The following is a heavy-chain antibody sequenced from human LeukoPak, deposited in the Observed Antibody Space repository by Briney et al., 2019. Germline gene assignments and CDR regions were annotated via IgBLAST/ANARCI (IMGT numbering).Heavy chain of an antibody. Sequence: GASVKVSCKASGYTFTGYYMHWVRQAPGQGLEWMGWINPNSGGTNYAQKFQGRVTMTRDTSISTAYMELSSLRSEDTAVYYCAKSVYTIIAVTEGATNWFDPWGEGTLVTVSS. CDR2: INPNSGGT. CDR1: GYTFTGYY. J-gene: IGHJ5*02. V-gene: IGHV1-2*02. D-gene: IGHD6-19*01. CDR3: AKSVYTIIAVTEGATNWFDP.